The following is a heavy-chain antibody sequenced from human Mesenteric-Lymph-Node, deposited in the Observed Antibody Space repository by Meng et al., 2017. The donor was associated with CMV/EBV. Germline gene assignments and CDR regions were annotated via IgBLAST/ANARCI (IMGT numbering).Heavy chain of an antibody. CDR1: GFTFDDYT. CDR3: AKGDYYDSSGYYSGDAFDI. J-gene: IGHJ3*02. D-gene: IGHD3-22*01. V-gene: IGHV3-43*01. CDR2: ISWNGDST. Sequence: GESLKISCAASGFTFDDYTMHWVRQAPGKGLEWVSLISWNGDSTYYADSVKGRFTISRDNSKNTLYLQMNSLRAEDTAVYYCAKGDYYDSSGYYSGDAFDIWGQGTMVTVSS.